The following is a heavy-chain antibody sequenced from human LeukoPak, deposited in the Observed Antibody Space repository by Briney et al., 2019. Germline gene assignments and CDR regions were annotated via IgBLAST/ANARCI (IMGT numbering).Heavy chain of an antibody. CDR2: IYWNGNP. D-gene: IGHD4-17*01. CDR3: AHYGDYRFTYYFDQ. CDR1: GFSLSTTGLG. V-gene: IGHV2-5*01. Sequence: SGPTLVKPTQTLTLTCTFSGFSLSTTGLGVGWIRQAPGKALEWLALIYWNGNPLYNPSLMGRLTITKDTSKNQVVLTMANMDPLDTATYSCAHYGDYRFTYYFDQWGQGTLVTVSS. J-gene: IGHJ4*02.